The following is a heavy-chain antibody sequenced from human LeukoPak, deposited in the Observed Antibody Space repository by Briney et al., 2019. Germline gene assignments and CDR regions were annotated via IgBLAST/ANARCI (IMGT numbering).Heavy chain of an antibody. V-gene: IGHV1-69*05. Sequence: ASVKVSCKXSGGTFSSYAISWVRQAPGQGLEGMGRTIPIFGTANYAQKFQGRVTITTDESTSTAYMELSSLRSEDAAVYYCARAIDYDILTGYYSLTAWGQGTLVTVSS. J-gene: IGHJ5*02. CDR2: TIPIFGTA. D-gene: IGHD3-9*01. CDR1: GGTFSSYA. CDR3: ARAIDYDILTGYYSLTA.